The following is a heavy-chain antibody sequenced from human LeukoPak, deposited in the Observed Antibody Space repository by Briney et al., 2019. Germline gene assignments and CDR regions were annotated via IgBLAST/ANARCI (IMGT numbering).Heavy chain of an antibody. Sequence: GASVKVSCKASGGTFSSYAISWVRQAPGQGLEWMGGIIPIFGTANYAQKFQGRVTITTDESTSTAYMELSSLRSEDTAVYYCASSRDGYNDAFDIWGQGTMVTVSS. D-gene: IGHD5-24*01. CDR1: GGTFSSYA. J-gene: IGHJ3*02. CDR2: IIPIFGTA. V-gene: IGHV1-69*05. CDR3: ASSRDGYNDAFDI.